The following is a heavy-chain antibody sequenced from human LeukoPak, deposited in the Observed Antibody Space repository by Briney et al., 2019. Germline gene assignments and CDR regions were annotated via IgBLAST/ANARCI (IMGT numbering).Heavy chain of an antibody. CDR1: GGSISSYY. J-gene: IGHJ4*02. Sequence: SETLSLTCTVSGGSISSYYWSWIRQHPGKGLEWIGYIYYSGSTYYNPSLKSRVTISVDTSKNQFSLKLSSVTAADTAVYYCARVRDYGDYSPDYWGQGTLVTVSS. D-gene: IGHD4-17*01. CDR2: IYYSGST. V-gene: IGHV4-59*06. CDR3: ARVRDYGDYSPDY.